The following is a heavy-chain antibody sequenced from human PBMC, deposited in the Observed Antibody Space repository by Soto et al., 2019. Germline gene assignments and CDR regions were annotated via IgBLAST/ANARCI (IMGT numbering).Heavy chain of an antibody. D-gene: IGHD2-2*01. CDR2: ISAYNGNI. CDR1: GYTFTSYG. V-gene: IGHV1-18*01. J-gene: IGHJ6*02. Sequence: ASVKVSCKASGYTFTSYGISWVRQAPGQGLEWMGWISAYNGNINYAQKLQGRVTMTTDTSTSTAYMELRSLRSDDTAVYYCARTGYCSGTSCYGRVYYYYGMDVWGQGTTVTVSS. CDR3: ARTGYCSGTSCYGRVYYYYGMDV.